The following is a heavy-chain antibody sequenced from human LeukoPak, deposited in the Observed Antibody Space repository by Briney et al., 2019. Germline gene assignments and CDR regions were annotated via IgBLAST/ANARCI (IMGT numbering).Heavy chain of an antibody. CDR2: IKQDGSEK. Sequence: GGSLRLSCAASGFTFSSYWMNWGRQAPGKGLEWVASIKQDGSEKYFVDSVKGRFTISRDNAKNSLYLQMNSLRDDDTAVYYCVRGVGVSRFNYLDPWAREPWSSSPQ. J-gene: IGHJ5*02. D-gene: IGHD1-7*01. CDR3: VRGVGVSRFNYLDP. CDR1: GFTFSSYW. V-gene: IGHV3-7*02.